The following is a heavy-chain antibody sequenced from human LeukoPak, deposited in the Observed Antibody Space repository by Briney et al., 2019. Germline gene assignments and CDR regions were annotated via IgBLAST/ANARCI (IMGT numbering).Heavy chain of an antibody. J-gene: IGHJ4*02. Sequence: GGSLRLSCVASGLPIADFAMHWVRQAPGKGLEWVSLISGDGVSTFYPDSVKGRFSISRDNSKNSLSLEMNSLRTEDTAMYYCARESGKFDYWGQGTLVAVSS. CDR3: ARESGKFDY. V-gene: IGHV3-43*02. CDR2: ISGDGVST. CDR1: GLPIADFA.